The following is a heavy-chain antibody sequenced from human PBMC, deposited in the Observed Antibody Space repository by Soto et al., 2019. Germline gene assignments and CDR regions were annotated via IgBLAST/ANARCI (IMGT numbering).Heavy chain of an antibody. J-gene: IGHJ4*02. D-gene: IGHD3-22*01. CDR1: GDSVSSNSAA. CDR2: TYYRSKWYN. Sequence: SQTLSLTCAISGDSVSSNSAAWNWIRQSPSRGLEWLGRTYYRSKWYNDYAVSVKSRITINPDTSKNQFSLQLNSVTPEDTAVYYCARGFYDSSGYYSYYFDYWGQGTLVTVSS. CDR3: ARGFYDSSGYYSYYFDY. V-gene: IGHV6-1*01.